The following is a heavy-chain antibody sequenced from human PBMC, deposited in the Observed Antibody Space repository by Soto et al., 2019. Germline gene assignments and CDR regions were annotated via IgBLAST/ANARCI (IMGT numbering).Heavy chain of an antibody. Sequence: GGSLRLSCAASGFIFNEYGVHWVRQAPGKGLEWVAVIWYDGSNKYYADSVKGRFTFSRDNSKNTMSLQMNSLRVEDTAVYYCARWGCSGSNCNLNQRSFDLWGQGT. CDR2: IWYDGSNK. V-gene: IGHV3-33*03. CDR1: GFIFNEYG. J-gene: IGHJ4*02. D-gene: IGHD2-15*01. CDR3: ARWGCSGSNCNLNQRSFDL.